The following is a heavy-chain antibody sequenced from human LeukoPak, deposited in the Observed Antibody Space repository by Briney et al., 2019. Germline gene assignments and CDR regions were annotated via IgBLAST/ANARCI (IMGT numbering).Heavy chain of an antibody. Sequence: PGGSLRLSCAASGFTFDDYAMHWVRQAPGKGLEWVSGISWNSGSIGYADSVKGRFTISRDNAKNSLYLQMNSLRAEDTALYYCAKADYCSGGSCYFDYWGQGTLVTVSS. D-gene: IGHD2-15*01. V-gene: IGHV3-9*01. CDR1: GFTFDDYA. CDR2: ISWNSGSI. J-gene: IGHJ4*02. CDR3: AKADYCSGGSCYFDY.